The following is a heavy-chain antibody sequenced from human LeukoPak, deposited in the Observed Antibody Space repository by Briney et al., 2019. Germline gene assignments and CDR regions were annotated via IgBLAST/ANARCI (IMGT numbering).Heavy chain of an antibody. V-gene: IGHV6-1*01. CDR3: ARTPKYSSYYYYGMDV. J-gene: IGHJ6*02. Sequence: SQTLSLTCAISGDSVSSNSAAWNWIRQSPSRGLEWLGRTYYRSKWYNDYAVSVKSRITINPDTSKSQFSLQLNSVTPEDTAVYYCARTPKYSSYYYYGMDVWGQGTTVTVSS. D-gene: IGHD5-18*01. CDR1: GDSVSSNSAA. CDR2: TYYRSKWYN.